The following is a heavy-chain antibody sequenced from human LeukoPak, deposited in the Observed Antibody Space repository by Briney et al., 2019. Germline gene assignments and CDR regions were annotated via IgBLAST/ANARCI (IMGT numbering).Heavy chain of an antibody. CDR3: ARSRMSDAFDI. CDR1: GYTFNGYY. Sequence: ASVTVSCKASGYTFNGYYMHWVRQAPGQGLEWMGWINPNTGDRNYAQKFQGRVTMTRDTSISTAYMELSRLRSDDTAVYYCARSRMSDAFDIWGQGTTVTVSS. J-gene: IGHJ3*02. D-gene: IGHD2/OR15-2a*01. CDR2: INPNTGDR. V-gene: IGHV1-2*02.